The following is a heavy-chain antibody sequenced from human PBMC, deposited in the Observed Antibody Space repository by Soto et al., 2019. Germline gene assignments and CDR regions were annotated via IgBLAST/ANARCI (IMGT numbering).Heavy chain of an antibody. Sequence: QVQLQESGPGLVKPSETLSLTCTVSGGSINSYYWCWIRQPPGKGLEGIGYIYYSGSTHSNPSLKSRGTISVDTSKNQFNLKLSSVTAADTAVYYCARVAWQWLGGYAFDIWGQETMVTVSS. CDR2: IYYSGST. CDR1: GGSINSYY. D-gene: IGHD6-19*01. V-gene: IGHV4-59*01. J-gene: IGHJ3*02. CDR3: ARVAWQWLGGYAFDI.